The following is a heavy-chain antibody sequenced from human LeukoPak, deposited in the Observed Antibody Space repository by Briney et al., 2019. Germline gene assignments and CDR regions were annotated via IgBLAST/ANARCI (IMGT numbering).Heavy chain of an antibody. CDR2: ISSSSSYI. CDR1: GFTFSSYS. D-gene: IGHD6-13*01. J-gene: IGHJ4*02. Sequence: GGSLRLSCAASGFTFSSYSMNWVRQAPGKGLEWVSSISSSSSYIYYADSVKGRFTISRDNSKNTLYLQMNSLRAEDTAVYYCAKDRVGSRGPSSLPPSFDYWGQGTLVTVSS. V-gene: IGHV3-21*04. CDR3: AKDRVGSRGPSSLPPSFDY.